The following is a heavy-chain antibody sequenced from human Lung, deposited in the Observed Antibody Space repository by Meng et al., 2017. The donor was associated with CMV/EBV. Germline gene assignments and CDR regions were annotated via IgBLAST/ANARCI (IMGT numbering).Heavy chain of an antibody. J-gene: IGHJ4*02. D-gene: IGHD1-14*01. V-gene: IGHV4-39*01. CDR3: ARHHHSPTFDY. CDR2: VVYSGTT. CDR1: VGSISSSSYY. Sequence: LQESGPGLVKPSETLSLTCTVSVGSISSSSYYWAWIRQPPGEGLEWIGSVVYSGTTYYTSSLKSRVSISVDTSKNQFSLKLSSVTAADTAVYYCARHHHSPTFDYWGQGTLVTVSS.